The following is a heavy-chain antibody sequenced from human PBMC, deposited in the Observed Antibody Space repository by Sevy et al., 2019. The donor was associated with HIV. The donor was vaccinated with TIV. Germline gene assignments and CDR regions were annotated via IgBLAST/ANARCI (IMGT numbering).Heavy chain of an antibody. CDR3: ATSFSIAVAGTFPFDY. CDR2: INPNSGGT. Sequence: ASVKVSCKASGYTLTGYYMHWVRQAPGQGLEWMGWINPNSGGTNYAQKFQGRVTMTRDTSISTAYMELSRLRSDDTAVYYCATSFSIAVAGTFPFDYWGQGTLVTVSS. V-gene: IGHV1-2*02. J-gene: IGHJ4*02. CDR1: GYTLTGYY. D-gene: IGHD6-19*01.